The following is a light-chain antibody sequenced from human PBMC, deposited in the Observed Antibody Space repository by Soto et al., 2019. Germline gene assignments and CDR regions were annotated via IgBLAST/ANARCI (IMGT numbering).Light chain of an antibody. CDR2: GAS. CDR1: QSVSNNY. V-gene: IGKV3-20*01. CDR3: QPYGSAHT. Sequence: EIVLTQAPGTLSLYTGERATLACRASQSVSNNYFAWYQQKPGQAPRLLLYGASSRATGTPDRVSGSGAGTDVSLTASRREAEEEAVYYCQPYGSAHTFGGGTTVE. J-gene: IGKJ4*01.